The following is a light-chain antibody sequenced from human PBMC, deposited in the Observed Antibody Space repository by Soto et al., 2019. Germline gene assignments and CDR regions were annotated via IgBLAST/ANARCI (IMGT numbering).Light chain of an antibody. CDR2: EVT. V-gene: IGLV2-18*02. CDR1: SSDVGSYNR. CDR3: ISYTSRNDLV. J-gene: IGLJ3*02. Sequence: QSVLTQPPSVSGSPGQSVTISCIGTSSDVGSYNRVSWYQQSPGTAPKLIIYEVTNRPSGVADRFSGSKSGNTASLTISGLQAEDEADYYCISYTSRNDLVFGRGTKLTVL.